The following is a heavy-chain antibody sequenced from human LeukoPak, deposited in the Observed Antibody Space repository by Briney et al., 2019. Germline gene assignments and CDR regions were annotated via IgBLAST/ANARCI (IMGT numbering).Heavy chain of an antibody. CDR2: IHSSGST. CDR1: GGSINAFY. V-gene: IGHV4-4*07. J-gene: IGHJ4*02. Sequence: SETLSLTCTVSGGSINAFYWSWIRQPAGKGLEWIGRIHSSGSTNYSPSLKSRVTMLLDPSKNQFSLGLISVTAADTAVYYCAREAVHYGSGGLDYWGQGTLVTVSS. D-gene: IGHD3-10*01. CDR3: AREAVHYGSGGLDY.